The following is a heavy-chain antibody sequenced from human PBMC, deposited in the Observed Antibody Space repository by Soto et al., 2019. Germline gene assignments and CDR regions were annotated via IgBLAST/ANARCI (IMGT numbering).Heavy chain of an antibody. Sequence: QLQVQESGPGMVKPSETLSLTCTVSGGSISSSTNYWGWIRQPPGKGLEWIGSILYSGSTYYNPSLKSRVTISVDTSKNQFSLKLSSVTAADTAVYYCAVLDYYESSGFQIAWGQGTLVTVSS. D-gene: IGHD3-22*01. V-gene: IGHV4-39*01. CDR2: ILYSGST. J-gene: IGHJ4*02. CDR3: AVLDYYESSGFQIA. CDR1: GGSISSSTNY.